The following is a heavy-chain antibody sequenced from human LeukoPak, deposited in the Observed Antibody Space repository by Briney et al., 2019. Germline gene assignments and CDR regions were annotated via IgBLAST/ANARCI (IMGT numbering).Heavy chain of an antibody. V-gene: IGHV3-23*01. D-gene: IGHD3-3*02. Sequence: PGGSLRLSCAASGFTFSVYAMTRVRQAPGKGLGWVSTISTDGGRTFYADSVRARFTISRDNSKNTLYLQMDSLRAEDTAVYYCAKEHFFIMDVWGQGTTVTVSS. J-gene: IGHJ6*02. CDR2: ISTDGGRT. CDR1: GFTFSVYA. CDR3: AKEHFFIMDV.